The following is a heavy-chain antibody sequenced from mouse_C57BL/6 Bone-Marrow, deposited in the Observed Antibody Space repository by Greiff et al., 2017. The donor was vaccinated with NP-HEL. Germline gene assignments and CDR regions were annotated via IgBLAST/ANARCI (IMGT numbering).Heavy chain of an antibody. CDR3: AREQLEYFDY. CDR1: GYSITSGYY. V-gene: IGHV3-6*01. J-gene: IGHJ2*01. CDR2: ISYDGSN. D-gene: IGHD3-1*01. Sequence: VQLKESGPGLVKPSQSLSLTCSVTGYSITSGYYWNWIRQFPGNKLEWMGYISYDGSNNYNPSLKNRISITRDTSKNQVFLKLNSVTTEDTATYYCAREQLEYFDYWGQGTTLTVSS.